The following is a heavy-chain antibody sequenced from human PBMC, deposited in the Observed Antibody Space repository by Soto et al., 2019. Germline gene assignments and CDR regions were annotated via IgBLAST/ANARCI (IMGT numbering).Heavy chain of an antibody. CDR1: GFPFSSYW. Sequence: EVQLVESGGGLVQPGGSLRLSCAASGFPFSSYWMHWVRQAPGKGLVWVSRINSDGSSTSYADSVKGRFTISRDNAKNTLYLQMNSLRAEDTAVYYCARVRYGEYVGAFDIWGQGTMVTVSS. J-gene: IGHJ3*02. CDR3: ARVRYGEYVGAFDI. V-gene: IGHV3-74*01. CDR2: INSDGSST. D-gene: IGHD4-17*01.